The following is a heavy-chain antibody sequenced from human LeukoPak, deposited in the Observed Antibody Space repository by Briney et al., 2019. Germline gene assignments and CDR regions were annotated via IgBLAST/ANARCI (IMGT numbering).Heavy chain of an antibody. CDR3: ARARSGWNERYYFDY. V-gene: IGHV4-4*07. J-gene: IGHJ4*02. CDR2: IYTSGST. Sequence: SETLSLTCTVSGGSISSYYWSWTRQPAGKGLEWIGRIYTSGSTNYNPSLKSRVTMSVDTSKNQFSLKLSSVTAADTAVYYCARARSGWNERYYFDYWGREPWSPSPQ. D-gene: IGHD6-19*01. CDR1: GGSISSYY.